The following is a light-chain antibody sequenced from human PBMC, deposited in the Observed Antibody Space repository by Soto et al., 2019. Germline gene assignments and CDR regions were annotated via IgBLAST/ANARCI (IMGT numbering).Light chain of an antibody. CDR3: QQYGSLIT. CDR1: QSLSSSY. V-gene: IGKV3-20*01. J-gene: IGKJ5*01. Sequence: EIVLTQSPGTLSLSPGERATLSCRASQSLSSSYLAWHQQKPGQAPRLVIYSAFSRATGIPDRFSGSGSGTDFTLTISRLEPEDFAVYYCQQYGSLITFGQGTRLEI. CDR2: SAF.